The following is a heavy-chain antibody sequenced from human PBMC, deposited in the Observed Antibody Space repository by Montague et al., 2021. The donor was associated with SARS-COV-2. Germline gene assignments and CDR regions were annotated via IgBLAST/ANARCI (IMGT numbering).Heavy chain of an antibody. CDR1: GFPFSTYA. D-gene: IGHD3-3*01. Sequence: SLRLSCAASGFPFSTYAMSWVRQAPGKGLEWASSVTGSGGATYYADSVKGRFTISRDNSKNTVFLHMNSLRAEDTAVYYCARHVGMERVTYGMDVWGQGTTVTVSS. CDR3: ARHVGMERVTYGMDV. J-gene: IGHJ6*02. CDR2: VTGSGGAT. V-gene: IGHV3-23*01.